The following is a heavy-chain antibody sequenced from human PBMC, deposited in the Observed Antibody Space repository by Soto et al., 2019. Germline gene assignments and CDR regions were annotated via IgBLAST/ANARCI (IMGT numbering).Heavy chain of an antibody. V-gene: IGHV2-5*02. Sequence: QITLKESGPPLVKPTQTLTLTCTFSGFSLTTSGVGVGWIRQPPGKALEWLALIYWDDDKCYSPSLKTRVPITKHTYKNQVVVTMTNMDPVDTGTYYCVHVREGYSSGWPSYWGQGTLVSGPS. J-gene: IGHJ4*02. CDR2: IYWDDDK. D-gene: IGHD6-19*01. CDR3: VHVREGYSSGWPSY. CDR1: GFSLTTSGVG.